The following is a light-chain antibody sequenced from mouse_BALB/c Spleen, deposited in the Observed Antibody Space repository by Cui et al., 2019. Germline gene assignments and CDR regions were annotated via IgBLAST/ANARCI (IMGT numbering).Light chain of an antibody. V-gene: IGKV4-61*01. J-gene: IGKJ4*01. CDR2: RTT. Sequence: QIVLTQSPAIMPASPGQQVTISCSASPSASYMYWYQQKPGSSPKPWIYRTTNLASGVPARFSGSGSGTSYSLTISSMEAEDAATYYCQQYHSYPVTFGSGTKLEIK. CDR1: PSASY. CDR3: QQYHSYPVT.